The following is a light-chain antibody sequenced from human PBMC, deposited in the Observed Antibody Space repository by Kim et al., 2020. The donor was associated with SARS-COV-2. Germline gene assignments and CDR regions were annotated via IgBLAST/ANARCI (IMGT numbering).Light chain of an antibody. CDR3: QQYNYWPPT. J-gene: IGKJ5*01. CDR2: GAS. Sequence: VSPGERATLSGRASQSVSTNLAWYQQKPGQAPRLLIYGASTRVTGIPATFSGSGSGTEFTLTISSLQSEDFAIYYCQQYNYWPPTFGQGTRLEIK. CDR1: QSVSTN. V-gene: IGKV3-15*01.